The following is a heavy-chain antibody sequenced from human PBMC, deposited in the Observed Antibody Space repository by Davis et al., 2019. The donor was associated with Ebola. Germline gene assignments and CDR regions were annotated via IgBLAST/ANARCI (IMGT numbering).Heavy chain of an antibody. J-gene: IGHJ3*02. CDR1: GGSVSSGSYY. CDR2: IYYSGST. V-gene: IGHV4-61*01. CDR3: ARDRDYYDSSGYQDAFDI. Sequence: PSETLSLTCTVSGGSVSSGSYYWSWIRQPPGKGLEWIGYIYYSGSTNYNPSLKSRVTISVDTSKNQFSLKLSSVTAADTAVYYCARDRDYYDSSGYQDAFDIWGQGTMVTVSS. D-gene: IGHD3-22*01.